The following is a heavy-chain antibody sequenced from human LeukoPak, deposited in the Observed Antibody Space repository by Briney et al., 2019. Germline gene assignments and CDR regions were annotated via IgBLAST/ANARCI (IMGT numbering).Heavy chain of an antibody. Sequence: GESLKISWKGSGYSFTNYWIGLVRQLPGKSLEWMGIIYPGDSDTRYSPSFQGQVTISADKSISTAYLQWSSLKASDTAMYYCARVGFAAADIIYYYYMDVWGKGTTVTVSS. CDR3: ARVGFAAADIIYYYYMDV. V-gene: IGHV5-51*01. CDR2: IYPGDSDT. J-gene: IGHJ6*03. CDR1: GYSFTNYW. D-gene: IGHD6-13*01.